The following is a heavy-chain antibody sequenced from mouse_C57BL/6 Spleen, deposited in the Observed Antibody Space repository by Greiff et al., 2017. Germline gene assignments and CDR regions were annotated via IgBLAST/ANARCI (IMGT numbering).Heavy chain of an antibody. CDR2: ISYDGSN. Sequence: EVQLQESGPGLVKPSQSLSLTCSVTGYSITSGYYWNWIRQFPGNKLEWMGYISYDGSNNYNPSLKNRISITRDTSKNQFFLKLNSVTTEDTATYYCARDDYYGSSEVDYWGQGTTLTVSS. V-gene: IGHV3-6*01. D-gene: IGHD1-1*01. J-gene: IGHJ2*01. CDR1: GYSITSGYY. CDR3: ARDDYYGSSEVDY.